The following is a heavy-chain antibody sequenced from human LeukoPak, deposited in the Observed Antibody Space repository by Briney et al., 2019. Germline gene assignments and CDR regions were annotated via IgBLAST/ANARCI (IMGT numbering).Heavy chain of an antibody. CDR3: ARDFGYGDYFFDD. V-gene: IGHV4-4*07. CDR2: LHTSGST. Sequence: SETLSLTCTVSGGSISSYYWSWIRQPAGEGLEWIGRLHTSGSTHYNPSLKGRVTMSVDTSKNQFSLKLSSVTAADTAVYYCARDFGYGDYFFDDWGQGTLVTVSS. CDR1: GGSISSYY. J-gene: IGHJ4*02. D-gene: IGHD4-17*01.